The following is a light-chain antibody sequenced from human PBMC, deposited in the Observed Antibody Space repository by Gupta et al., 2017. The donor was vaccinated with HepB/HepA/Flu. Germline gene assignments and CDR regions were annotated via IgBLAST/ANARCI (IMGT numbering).Light chain of an antibody. CDR3: QQSDSTLWT. CDR2: AAS. Sequence: DIQMTQSPSSLSASVGDRVTITCRSSQSISSYLNWYQQKPGKAPKLLIYAASSLQSGVPSRFSGSGSGRDFTLTISSLQPEDFATYYCQQSDSTLWTFGQGTKVEIK. CDR1: QSISSY. V-gene: IGKV1-39*01. J-gene: IGKJ1*01.